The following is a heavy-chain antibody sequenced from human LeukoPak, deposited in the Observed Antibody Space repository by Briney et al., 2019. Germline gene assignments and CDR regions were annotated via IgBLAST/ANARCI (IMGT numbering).Heavy chain of an antibody. J-gene: IGHJ6*02. Sequence: GGSLRLSCAASGFAFNTYAMHWVRQAPGKGLEWVAIIWYDGSDEYYADSVRGRFAISRDNSKNTLYLQMNSLRAEDTAVYYCGRVGCTGGNCKPYAYYATDVWGQGTTVTVSS. CDR3: GRVGCTGGNCKPYAYYATDV. V-gene: IGHV3-33*01. CDR1: GFAFNTYA. D-gene: IGHD2-15*01. CDR2: IWYDGSDE.